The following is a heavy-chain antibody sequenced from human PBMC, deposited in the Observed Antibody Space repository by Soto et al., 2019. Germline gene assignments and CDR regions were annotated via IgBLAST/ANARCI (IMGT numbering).Heavy chain of an antibody. D-gene: IGHD3-3*01. CDR3: ARVRVMGYDFWSGSYCFDP. Sequence: ASVKVSCKASIYTFTSYYLHWVRLAPGQGLEWMGIINPSGGSTSYAQKLQGRVTMTRGTSTSKVYMELSSLRSEDTAVYYCARVRVMGYDFWSGSYCFDPWGQGTLVTVSS. V-gene: IGHV1-46*03. J-gene: IGHJ5*02. CDR2: INPSGGST. CDR1: IYTFTSYY.